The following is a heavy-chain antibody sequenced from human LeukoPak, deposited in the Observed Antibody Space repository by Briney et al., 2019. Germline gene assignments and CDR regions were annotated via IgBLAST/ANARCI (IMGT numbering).Heavy chain of an antibody. D-gene: IGHD1-1*01. V-gene: IGHV3-53*01. CDR3: ASTTRGGTYYYYMDV. CDR1: GFTVSSNY. CDR2: IYSGGSI. Sequence: GGSLRLSCAASGFTVSSNYMTWVRQAPGKGLEWVSVIYSGGSIYYADSVKGRFTVSRDNSKNTLYLQMNSLRAEDTAVYYCASTTRGGTYYYYMDVWGKGTTVTISS. J-gene: IGHJ6*03.